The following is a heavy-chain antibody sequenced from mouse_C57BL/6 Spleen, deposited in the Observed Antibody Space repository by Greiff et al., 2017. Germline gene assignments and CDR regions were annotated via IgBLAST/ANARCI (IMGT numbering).Heavy chain of an antibody. J-gene: IGHJ4*01. CDR1: GYAFSSSW. V-gene: IGHV1-82*01. CDR2: IYPGDGDT. CDR3: AIETYAMDY. D-gene: IGHD2-5*01. Sequence: VQLQQSGPELVKPGASVKISCKASGYAFSSSWMNWVKQRPGKGLEWIGRIYPGDGDTNYNGKFKGKATLTADKSSSTAYMQLSSLTYEDAAVCFCAIETYAMDYGGQGTSVTVSS.